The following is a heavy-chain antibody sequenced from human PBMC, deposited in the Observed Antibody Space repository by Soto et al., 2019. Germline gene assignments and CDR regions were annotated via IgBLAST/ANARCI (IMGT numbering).Heavy chain of an antibody. V-gene: IGHV4-4*02. J-gene: IGHJ5*02. D-gene: IGHD6-13*01. CDR2: IYHSGST. CDR1: GGSISSSNW. CDR3: ARPQGRAAAGARVGFDP. Sequence: QVQLQESGPGLVKPSGTLSLTCAVSGGSISSSNWWSWVRQPPGKGLEWIGEIYHSGSTNYNPSLQSRVTISVDKSKDQFSLTLSSVTAADTAVYYCARPQGRAAAGARVGFDPWGQGTLVTVSS.